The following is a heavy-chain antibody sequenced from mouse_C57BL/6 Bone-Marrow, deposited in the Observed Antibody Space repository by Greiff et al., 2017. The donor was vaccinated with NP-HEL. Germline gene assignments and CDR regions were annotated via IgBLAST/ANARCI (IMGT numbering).Heavy chain of an antibody. CDR1: GYTFTDYY. V-gene: IGHV1-76*01. CDR3: ARRDYYGSRNWYFDV. CDR2: IYPGSGNT. D-gene: IGHD1-1*01. J-gene: IGHJ1*03. Sequence: VQLQQSGAELVRPGASVKLSCKASGYTFTDYYINWVKQRPGQGLEWIARIYPGSGNTYYNEKFKGKATLTAEKSSSTAYMQLSSLTSEDSAVYFCARRDYYGSRNWYFDVWGTGTTVTVSS.